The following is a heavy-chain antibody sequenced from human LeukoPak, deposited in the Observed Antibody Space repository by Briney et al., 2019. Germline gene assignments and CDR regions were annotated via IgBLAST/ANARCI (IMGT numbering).Heavy chain of an antibody. Sequence: GASVKVSCKASGYTFTSYGISWVRQAPGQGLEWMGWVSAYNGNTNYAQKLQGRVTVTTDTSTSTAYMELRSLRSDDTAVYYCARDARAYYDSSGYSDYWGQGTLVTVSS. CDR3: ARDARAYYDSSGYSDY. D-gene: IGHD3-22*01. CDR2: VSAYNGNT. V-gene: IGHV1-18*01. J-gene: IGHJ4*02. CDR1: GYTFTSYG.